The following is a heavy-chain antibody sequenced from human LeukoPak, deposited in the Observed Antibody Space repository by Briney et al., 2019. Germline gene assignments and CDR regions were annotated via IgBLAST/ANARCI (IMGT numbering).Heavy chain of an antibody. Sequence: SVKVSCKASGYTFTDYYMHWVRQAPGQGLEWMGGIIPIFGTANYAQKFQGRVTITTDESTSTAYMELSSLRSEDTAVYYCAVGPKGEVDMIPFGGVIVTHFDYWGQGTLVTVSS. J-gene: IGHJ4*02. CDR1: GYTFTDYY. CDR3: AVGPKGEVDMIPFGGVIVTHFDY. CDR2: IIPIFGTA. V-gene: IGHV1-69*05. D-gene: IGHD3-16*02.